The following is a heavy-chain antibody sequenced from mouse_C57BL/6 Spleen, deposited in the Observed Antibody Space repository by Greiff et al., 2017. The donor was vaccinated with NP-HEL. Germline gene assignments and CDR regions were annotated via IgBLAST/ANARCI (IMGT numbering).Heavy chain of an antibody. V-gene: IGHV1-59*01. CDR3: AREGSNYDAMDY. D-gene: IGHD1-1*01. CDR1: GYTFTSYW. CDR2: IDPSDSYT. J-gene: IGHJ4*01. Sequence: QVQLQQPGAELVRPGTSVKLSCKASGYTFTSYWMHWVKQRPGQGLEWIGVIDPSDSYTNYNQKFKGKATLTVDTSSSTAYMQLSSLTSEDSAVYYYAREGSNYDAMDYWGQGTSVTVSS.